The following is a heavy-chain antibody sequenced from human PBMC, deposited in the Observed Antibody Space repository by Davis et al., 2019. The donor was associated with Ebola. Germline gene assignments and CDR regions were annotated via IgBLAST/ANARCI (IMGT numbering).Heavy chain of an antibody. Sequence: SETLSLTCTVSGGSVSSDNYYWSWIRQPPGKGLEWIGNIYYSGSTNYNSSLKSRVTISVDTSKNQFSLKLSSVTAADTAVYYCARGLGGYNDPFDYWGQGTLVTVSS. D-gene: IGHD5-24*01. CDR1: GGSVSSDNYY. J-gene: IGHJ4*02. V-gene: IGHV4-61*01. CDR2: IYYSGST. CDR3: ARGLGGYNDPFDY.